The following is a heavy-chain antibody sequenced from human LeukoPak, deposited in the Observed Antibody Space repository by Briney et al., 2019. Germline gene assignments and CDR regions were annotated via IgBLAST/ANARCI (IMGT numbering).Heavy chain of an antibody. Sequence: ASVKVSCKASGYTFTSYDINWVRQATGQGLEWMGWMNPNSGNTGYAQKFQGRVTITRNTSISTAYMELSSLRSEDTAVYYCAMTTVTDNWFDPWGQGTLVTVSS. V-gene: IGHV1-8*03. D-gene: IGHD4-11*01. J-gene: IGHJ5*02. CDR3: AMTTVTDNWFDP. CDR1: GYTFTSYD. CDR2: MNPNSGNT.